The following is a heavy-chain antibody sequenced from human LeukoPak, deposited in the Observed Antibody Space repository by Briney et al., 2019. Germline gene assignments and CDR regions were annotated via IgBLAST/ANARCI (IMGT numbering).Heavy chain of an antibody. V-gene: IGHV3-15*01. CDR2: IKSKTDGGTT. CDR3: TTVGRPKVYYLRGY. CDR1: GFTFSDYY. J-gene: IGHJ4*02. D-gene: IGHD2-8*01. Sequence: PGGSLRLSCAASGFTFSDYYMSWVRQAPGKGLEWVGRIKSKTDGGTTDYAAPVKGRFTISRDDSKNTLYLQMNSLKTEDTAVYYCTTVGRPKVYYLRGYWGQGTLVTVSS.